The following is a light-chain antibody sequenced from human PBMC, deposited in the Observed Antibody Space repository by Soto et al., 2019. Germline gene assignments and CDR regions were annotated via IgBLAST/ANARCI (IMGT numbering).Light chain of an antibody. CDR1: QSIGTF. Sequence: IQLTQPPSSLSASVGDRVSITCRASQSIGTFLNWYQQKPGDAPNLLIHTSFTLYSGVPASFSATRSGTDFTLTISSLQPEDFATYFCQQAFSAEWTFGQGTKVDIK. CDR2: TSF. V-gene: IGKV1-39*01. CDR3: QQAFSAEWT. J-gene: IGKJ1*01.